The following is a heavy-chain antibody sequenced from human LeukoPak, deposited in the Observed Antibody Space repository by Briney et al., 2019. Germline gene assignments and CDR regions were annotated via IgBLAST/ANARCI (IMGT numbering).Heavy chain of an antibody. J-gene: IGHJ4*02. CDR3: ARSMATTPTGSTPDFDY. D-gene: IGHD5-24*01. V-gene: IGHV1-69*05. CDR2: IIPIFGTA. CDR1: GGTFSSYA. Sequence: ASVKVSCKPSGGTFSSYAISWVRQAPGQGVEWMGGIIPIFGTANYAQKFQGRVTITTDESTSTAYMELSSLRSEDTAVYYCARSMATTPTGSTPDFDYWGQGTLVTVSS.